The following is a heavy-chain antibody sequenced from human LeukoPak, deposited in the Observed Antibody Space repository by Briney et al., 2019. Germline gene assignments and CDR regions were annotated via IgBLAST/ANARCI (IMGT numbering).Heavy chain of an antibody. D-gene: IGHD6-13*01. J-gene: IGHJ4*02. CDR2: IYYSGST. Sequence: SETLSLTCTVSGGSISSSSYYWGWVRQPPGKGLEWIGSIYYSGSTYYNPSLKSRVTISVDTSKNQVSLKLSSVTAADTAVCYCARGWSSSWEHNVNFAYGSQGTLVTVSS. CDR1: GGSISSSSYY. V-gene: IGHV4-39*07. CDR3: ARGWSSSWEHNVNFAY.